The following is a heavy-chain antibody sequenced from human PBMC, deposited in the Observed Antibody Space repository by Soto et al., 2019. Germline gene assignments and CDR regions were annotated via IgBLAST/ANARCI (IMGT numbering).Heavy chain of an antibody. CDR3: ARGSSIAGLYYGMDV. Sequence: PSETLSLTCTVSGGSISSVGYYWNWIRQHPGKGLEWIGYIYYSGSTYYNPSLKSRVTISLDTSKNQFSLKLSSVTAADTAVYYCARGSSIAGLYYGMDVWGQGTTVTVS. J-gene: IGHJ6*02. V-gene: IGHV4-31*03. CDR1: GGSISSVGYY. D-gene: IGHD6-6*01. CDR2: IYYSGST.